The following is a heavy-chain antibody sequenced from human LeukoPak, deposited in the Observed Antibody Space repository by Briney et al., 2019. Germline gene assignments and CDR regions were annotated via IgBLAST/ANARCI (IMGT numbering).Heavy chain of an antibody. J-gene: IGHJ4*02. CDR3: AKDRPNYYESNGHYYRRDGDC. D-gene: IGHD3-22*01. Sequence: GGSLRLSCAASGFTFYIYAMSWVRQAPGKGLEWVSSISSKSDYTFYAGSVKGRFTISRDNSRNTLYLQMNSLRAEDTAIYYCAKDRPNYYESNGHYYRRDGDCWGQGTLVTVSS. CDR2: ISSKSDYT. V-gene: IGHV3-23*01. CDR1: GFTFYIYA.